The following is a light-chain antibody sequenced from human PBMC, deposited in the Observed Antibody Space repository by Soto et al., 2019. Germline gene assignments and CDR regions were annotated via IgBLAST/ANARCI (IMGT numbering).Light chain of an antibody. CDR1: QSVGTN. CDR3: QQYNNWPPPIT. Sequence: EIVMTQSPATLSVSPGERATLSCRASQSVGTNLAWYQQKPGQAPRLLIYGASTRATDIPARFSGSGSGTEFTLTISSLQSEDFVVYYCQQYNNWPPPITFGQGTRLEIK. J-gene: IGKJ5*01. CDR2: GAS. V-gene: IGKV3-15*01.